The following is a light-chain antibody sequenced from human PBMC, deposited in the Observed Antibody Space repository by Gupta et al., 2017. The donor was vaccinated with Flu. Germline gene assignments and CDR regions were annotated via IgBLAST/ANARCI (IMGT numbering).Light chain of an antibody. CDR1: HSVSSSY. V-gene: IGKV3-20*01. J-gene: IGKJ1*01. CDR3: QQYGRPLPVT. Sequence: IVLTPSPATLSLSPGGGATLPCRASHSVSSSYLACYQQQPGAAPRLLIYAAYSRAASIPDRISSSGAGADFTITISRLEADDVVVYCWQQYGRPLPVTFGQGTKVDIK. CDR2: AAY.